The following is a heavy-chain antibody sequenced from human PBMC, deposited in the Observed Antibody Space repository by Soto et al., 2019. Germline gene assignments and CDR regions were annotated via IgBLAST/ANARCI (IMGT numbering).Heavy chain of an antibody. V-gene: IGHV3-33*01. CDR2: IWYDGSNK. CDR3: ARDRDIVLVPAATVGFDP. Sequence: QVQLVESGGGVVQPGRSLRLSCAASGFTFSSYGMHWVRQAPGKGLEWVAVIWYDGSNKYYADSVKGRFTISRDNSKNTXXRQMNSLRAEDTAVYYCARDRDIVLVPAATVGFDPWGQGTLVTVSS. J-gene: IGHJ5*02. D-gene: IGHD2-2*01. CDR1: GFTFSSYG.